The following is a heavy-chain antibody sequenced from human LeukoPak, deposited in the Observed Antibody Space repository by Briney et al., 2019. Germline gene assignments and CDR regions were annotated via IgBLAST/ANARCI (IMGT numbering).Heavy chain of an antibody. J-gene: IGHJ4*02. CDR1: GYTFSDFG. CDR3: ARGRPSDY. Sequence: AAGNVSCETSGYTFSDFGMSWVRQAPGQGLEWMGWISAYNGDTNYAHNLQGRVTMTTDTSTSTAYMELRSLRSDDTAVYYCARGRPSDYWGQGTLVSVSS. V-gene: IGHV1-18*01. CDR2: ISAYNGDT.